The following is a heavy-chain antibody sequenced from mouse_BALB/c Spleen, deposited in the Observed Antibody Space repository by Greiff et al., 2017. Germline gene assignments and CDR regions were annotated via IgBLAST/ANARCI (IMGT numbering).Heavy chain of an antibody. CDR2: INPNNGGT. CDR1: GYTFTDYN. Sequence: VQLQESGPELVKPGASVKIPCKASGYTFTDYNMDWVKQSHGKSLEWIGDINPNNGGTIYNQKFKGKATLTVDKSSSTAYMELRSLTSEDTAVYYCARGGLHYGSYYYAMDYWGQGTSVTVSS. D-gene: IGHD1-1*01. CDR3: ARGGLHYGSYYYAMDY. V-gene: IGHV1-18*01. J-gene: IGHJ4*01.